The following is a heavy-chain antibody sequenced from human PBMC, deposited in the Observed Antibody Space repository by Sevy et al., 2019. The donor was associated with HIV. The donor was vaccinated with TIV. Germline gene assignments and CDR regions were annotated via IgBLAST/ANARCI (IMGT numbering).Heavy chain of an antibody. D-gene: IGHD5-18*01. V-gene: IGHV3-49*03. CDR2: IRSKADGGTT. J-gene: IGHJ4*02. CDR3: SRGRGYSYGYVDY. CDR1: GFTFGDYA. Sequence: GGSLRLSCTASGFTFGDYAMNWFRQAPGKGLEWVGFIRSKADGGTTEYAASVKGRFTISRDDSKSIAYLQMNSLKTEDIAVYYCSRGRGYSYGYVDYWGQGTLVTVSS.